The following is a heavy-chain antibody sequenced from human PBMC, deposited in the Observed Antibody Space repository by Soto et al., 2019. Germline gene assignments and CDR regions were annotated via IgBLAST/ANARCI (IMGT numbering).Heavy chain of an antibody. CDR3: AHNGYSSSWGPRGWFDP. CDR1: GFSLSTSGVG. Sequence: QITLKESGPTLVKPTQTLTLTCTFSGFSLSTSGVGVGWIRQPPGKALEWLALIYWDDDKRYSPSLKSRLTTTKDTSKTQVGLTITNMDPVDTATYYCAHNGYSSSWGPRGWFDPWGQGTLVTVSS. D-gene: IGHD6-13*01. J-gene: IGHJ5*02. CDR2: IYWDDDK. V-gene: IGHV2-5*02.